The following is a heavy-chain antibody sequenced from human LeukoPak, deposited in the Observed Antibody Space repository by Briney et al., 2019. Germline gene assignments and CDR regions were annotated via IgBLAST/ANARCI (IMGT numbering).Heavy chain of an antibody. D-gene: IGHD2-8*02. CDR1: GYSFTTYW. CDR3: ARSVLDDAFDI. Sequence: GESLKISCKGSGYSFTTYWIGWVRQMPGKGLEWMGIIYPDDSNTRYSPSFQGQVTISADKSISTAYLQWSSLKASDTAMYYCARSVLDDAFDIWGQGTMVTVSS. V-gene: IGHV5-51*01. J-gene: IGHJ3*02. CDR2: IYPDDSNT.